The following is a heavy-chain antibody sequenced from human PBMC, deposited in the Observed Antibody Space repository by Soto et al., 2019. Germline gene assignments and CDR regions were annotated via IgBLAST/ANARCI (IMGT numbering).Heavy chain of an antibody. V-gene: IGHV4-59*01. J-gene: IGHJ5*02. CDR2: IYDGDSA. CDR1: GGSMNGYY. Sequence: QVQLQESGPGLVKPSETLSLTCSVSGGSMNGYYWSWIRQSPGKGLEWIGYIYDGDSANYNPSRIYRLIISVDRSRNQFSLRLSSVTAADTAVYYCARGYYDTTGYSLDPWGQGTLVTVSS. D-gene: IGHD3-22*01. CDR3: ARGYYDTTGYSLDP.